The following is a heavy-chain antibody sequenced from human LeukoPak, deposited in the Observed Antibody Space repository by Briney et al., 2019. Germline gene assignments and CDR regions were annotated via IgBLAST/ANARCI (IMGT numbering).Heavy chain of an antibody. V-gene: IGHV1-69*04. Sequence: GASVKVSCKASGGTFSSYAISWVRQAPGQGLEWMGRIIPILGIANYAQKFQGRVTITADKSTSTAYMELSSLRSEDTAVYYCARDGSGLGYYYYGMDVWGQGTTVTVSS. CDR2: IIPILGIA. D-gene: IGHD3-3*01. CDR1: GGTFSSYA. CDR3: ARDGSGLGYYYYGMDV. J-gene: IGHJ6*02.